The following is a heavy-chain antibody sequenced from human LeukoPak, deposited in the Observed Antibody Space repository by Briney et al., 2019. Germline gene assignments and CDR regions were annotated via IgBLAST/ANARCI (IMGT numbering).Heavy chain of an antibody. CDR1: GGSISSYY. CDR3: ARDLVGAFYI. CDR2: IYYSGST. J-gene: IGHJ3*02. Sequence: TAETLSLTCTVSGGSISSYYWSWLRQPPGKGLEWIGYIYYSGSTNYNPSLKSRVTISVDTSKNPFSLKLSSMTAADTCAYCCARDLVGAFYIWGQGTMVTVSS. D-gene: IGHD2-21*01. V-gene: IGHV4-59*01.